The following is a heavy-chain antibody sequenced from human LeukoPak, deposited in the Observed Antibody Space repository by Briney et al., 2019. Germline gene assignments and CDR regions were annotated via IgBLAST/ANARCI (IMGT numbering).Heavy chain of an antibody. V-gene: IGHV3-53*01. D-gene: IGHD6-19*01. CDR2: IYSGGST. J-gene: IGHJ4*02. CDR1: GFTVSSNY. Sequence: GGSLRLSCAASGFTVSSNYMSWVRQAPGKGLEWVSIIYSGGSTFYADSLKGRFTISRDNSKNTLYLQMNSLRAEDTAVYYCAKGRAAVVGTYDCWGQGTLVTVSS. CDR3: AKGRAAVVGTYDC.